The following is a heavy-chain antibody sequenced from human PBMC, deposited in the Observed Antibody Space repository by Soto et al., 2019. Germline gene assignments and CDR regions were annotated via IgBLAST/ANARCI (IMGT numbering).Heavy chain of an antibody. D-gene: IGHD3-9*01. J-gene: IGHJ3*02. V-gene: IGHV4-34*01. CDR1: GGSFSAYS. CDR2: INHSGST. Sequence: LSLTCAVYGGSFSAYSWTWIRQPPGKGLEWIGEINHSGSTNYNPSLKSRVTLSVDTSKNQFSLKLSSVTAADTAVYYCARVLTTWNAFDIWGQGTMVTVSS. CDR3: ARVLTTWNAFDI.